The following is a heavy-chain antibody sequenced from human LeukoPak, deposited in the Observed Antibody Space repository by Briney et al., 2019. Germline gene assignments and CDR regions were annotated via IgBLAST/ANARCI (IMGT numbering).Heavy chain of an antibody. V-gene: IGHV4-39*07. CDR3: ARRSSGWPNNWFDS. Sequence: PSETLSLTCTVSGGSVSSGGYPWAWIRQPQGKGLEWIGTLHSSGSTNYGSSLKSRVSMSADSSKDQFSLRLTSVTAADTAVYFCARRSSGWPNNWFDSWGQGTLVTVSS. CDR1: GGSVSSGGYP. D-gene: IGHD6-19*01. CDR2: LHSSGST. J-gene: IGHJ5*01.